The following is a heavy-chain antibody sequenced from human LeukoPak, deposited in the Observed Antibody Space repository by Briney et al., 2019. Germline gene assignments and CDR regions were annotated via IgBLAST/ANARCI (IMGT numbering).Heavy chain of an antibody. J-gene: IGHJ4*02. D-gene: IGHD5-24*01. CDR3: AREVWDGYNLDY. Sequence: PSETLSLTCTVSGGSIGTYYWSWIRQPPGKGLELIGYMYDSGSTNYNPSLKSRVTISVDTSKNQFSLELSSVTAADTAVYYCAREVWDGYNLDYWGQGTLVTVSS. V-gene: IGHV4-59*12. CDR1: GGSIGTYY. CDR2: MYDSGST.